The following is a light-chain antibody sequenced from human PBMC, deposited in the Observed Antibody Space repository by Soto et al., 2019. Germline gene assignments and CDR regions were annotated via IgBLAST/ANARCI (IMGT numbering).Light chain of an antibody. CDR3: QQRSSWPT. V-gene: IGKV3-11*01. Sequence: EIVLTQSPGTLSLSPGDRATLSCRASQSLSVSYIAWYQQRPGQAPRLLIYDASNRATGIPARFSGSGSGTDFTLTISSLETEDFAVYYCQQRSSWPTFGQGTKLEI. CDR2: DAS. J-gene: IGKJ2*01. CDR1: QSLSVS.